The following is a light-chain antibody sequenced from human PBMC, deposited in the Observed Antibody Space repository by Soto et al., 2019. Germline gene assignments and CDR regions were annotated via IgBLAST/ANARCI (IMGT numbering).Light chain of an antibody. V-gene: IGKV3-15*01. CDR1: QSVNRN. Sequence: EIVMTQSPATLSVSPGERATLSCRASQSVNRNLAWYQQKPGQTPRLLIYDASSRGTGIPARFSGSGSGTDFTLTISSLQSEDFAVYYCQKYNNWPLTFGGGTNVEIK. CDR2: DAS. J-gene: IGKJ4*01. CDR3: QKYNNWPLT.